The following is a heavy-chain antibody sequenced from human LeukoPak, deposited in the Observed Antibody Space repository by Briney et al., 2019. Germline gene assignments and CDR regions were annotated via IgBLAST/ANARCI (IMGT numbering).Heavy chain of an antibody. D-gene: IGHD6-13*01. CDR3: ARDSYSSSWFRSLGTFYNWFDP. CDR1: GNYW. J-gene: IGHJ5*02. V-gene: IGHV3-74*01. Sequence: GGSLRLSCAASGNYWMHWVRQVPGKGLVWVSHIHSDGSWTSYADSVKGRFTISRDNSKNTLYLQMNSLRAEDTAVYYCARDSYSSSWFRSLGTFYNWFDPWGQGTLVTVSS. CDR2: IHSDGSWT.